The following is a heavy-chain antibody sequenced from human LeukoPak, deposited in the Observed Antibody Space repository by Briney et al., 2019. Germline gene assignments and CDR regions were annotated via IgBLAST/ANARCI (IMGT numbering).Heavy chain of an antibody. J-gene: IGHJ4*02. CDR2: ISGNGGST. Sequence: GGSLRLSCAASGFTFRSYAMSWVRQAPGKGLEWVSDISGNGGSTYYADSVKGRFTISRDNSKNTLYLQMNSLRAEDTAVYYCAKEVVIGRDYFDYWGQGTLVTVSS. CDR1: GFTFRSYA. D-gene: IGHD3-22*01. CDR3: AKEVVIGRDYFDY. V-gene: IGHV3-23*01.